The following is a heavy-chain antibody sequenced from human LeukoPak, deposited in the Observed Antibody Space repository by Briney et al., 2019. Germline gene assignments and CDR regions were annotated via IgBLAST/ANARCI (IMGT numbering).Heavy chain of an antibody. J-gene: IGHJ4*02. Sequence: PGRSLRLSCTASGFTFGDYAMSWFRQAPGKGLEWVGFIRSKAYGGTTEYAASVKGRFTISRDDSKSIAYLQMNSLKTEDTAVYYCTRAPKYSSSWSGGYYFDYWGQGTLVTVSS. CDR2: IRSKAYGGTT. CDR1: GFTFGDYA. CDR3: TRAPKYSSSWSGGYYFDY. V-gene: IGHV3-49*03. D-gene: IGHD6-13*01.